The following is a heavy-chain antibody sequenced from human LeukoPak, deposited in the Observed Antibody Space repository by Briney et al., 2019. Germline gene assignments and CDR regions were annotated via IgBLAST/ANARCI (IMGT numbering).Heavy chain of an antibody. Sequence: GGSLRLSCAASGFTFSSYWMSWVRQAPGKGLEWVANIKQDGSEKYYVDSVKGRFTISRDNAKNSLYLQMNSLRAEDTAVYYCARGRYGDYGGTTAYYFDYWGQGTLVTVSS. CDR1: GFTFSSYW. V-gene: IGHV3-7*01. CDR2: IKQDGSEK. J-gene: IGHJ4*02. D-gene: IGHD4-17*01. CDR3: ARGRYGDYGGTTAYYFDY.